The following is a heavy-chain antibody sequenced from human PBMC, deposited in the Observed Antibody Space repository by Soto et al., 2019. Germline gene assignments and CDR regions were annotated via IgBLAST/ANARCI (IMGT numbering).Heavy chain of an antibody. J-gene: IGHJ6*02. CDR2: TWYDGSKA. CDR1: GFTFSTYG. D-gene: IGHD2-15*01. Sequence: QVQLVESGGGVVQPGRSLRLSCAASGFTFSTYGMHWVRQAPGKGLEWVALTWYDGSKAYYADSVKGRFTISRDNSKNTLYLQMNTLRAEDTAVYYCARYCSGGTCYPTYYGLDVWGQGTPVTVSS. V-gene: IGHV3-33*01. CDR3: ARYCSGGTCYPTYYGLDV.